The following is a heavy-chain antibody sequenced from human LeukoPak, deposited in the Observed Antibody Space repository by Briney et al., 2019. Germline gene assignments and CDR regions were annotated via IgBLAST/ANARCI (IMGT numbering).Heavy chain of an antibody. D-gene: IGHD4-17*01. CDR1: GYTFTSYG. V-gene: IGHV1-18*01. CDR3: ARDSIYGDYLDRYYYYYMDV. J-gene: IGHJ6*03. Sequence: GASVKVSCKASGYTFTSYGISWVRQAPGQGLEWMGWISAYNGNTNYAQKLQGRVTMTTDTSTSTAYMELRSLRSDDTAVYYCARDSIYGDYLDRYYYYYMDVWGKGTTVTISS. CDR2: ISAYNGNT.